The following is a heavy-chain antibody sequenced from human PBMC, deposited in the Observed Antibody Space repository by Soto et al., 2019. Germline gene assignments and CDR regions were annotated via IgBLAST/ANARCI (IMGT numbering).Heavy chain of an antibody. CDR2: IYPSDSYT. J-gene: IGHJ6*02. D-gene: IGHD2-2*01. CDR3: AREYCSSTSCAYYYGMDV. Sequence: GESLKISCNGSGYPFTDYCIGLVLQLPGKGLEWMGIIYPSDSYTNYSPSFQCHVTISADKSISTAYLQWSSLKASDTAMYYCAREYCSSTSCAYYYGMDVWGQGTTVTVSS. CDR1: GYPFTDYC. V-gene: IGHV5-10-1*01.